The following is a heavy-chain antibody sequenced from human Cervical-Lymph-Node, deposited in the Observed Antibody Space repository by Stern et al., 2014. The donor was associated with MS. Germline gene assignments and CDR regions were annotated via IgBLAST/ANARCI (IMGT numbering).Heavy chain of an antibody. CDR2: TIPILDTT. J-gene: IGHJ4*02. CDR1: GDTFSTHA. D-gene: IGHD2-15*01. V-gene: IGHV1-69*11. Sequence: MQLVESGAEVKKPGSSVRVSCKSSGDTFSTHAISWVRQAPGQGLERMGRTIPILDTTDYAQKFQGRLTIDADESTNTAYMELRSLTPDDTAVYYCAREKSDCSGGSCFSSLDYWGQGTLVTVSS. CDR3: AREKSDCSGGSCFSSLDY.